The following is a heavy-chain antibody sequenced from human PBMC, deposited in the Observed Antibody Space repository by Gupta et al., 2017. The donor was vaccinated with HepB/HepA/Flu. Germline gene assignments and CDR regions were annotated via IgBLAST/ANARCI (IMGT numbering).Heavy chain of an antibody. CDR2: ISYDGSNR. J-gene: IGHJ6*02. CDR3: ARDNRNSNYGPGYYLYGVDV. D-gene: IGHD4-11*01. Sequence: QVQLVESGGGVVQPGRSLRLSCAASGFTFSNYAMHWVRQAPGQGLEWVAVISYDGSNRYYSDSVKGRFTISRDNSKNTLYLQVNSLRAEDTAVYYCARDNRNSNYGPGYYLYGVDVWGQGTTVTVSS. CDR1: GFTFSNYA. V-gene: IGHV3-30-3*01.